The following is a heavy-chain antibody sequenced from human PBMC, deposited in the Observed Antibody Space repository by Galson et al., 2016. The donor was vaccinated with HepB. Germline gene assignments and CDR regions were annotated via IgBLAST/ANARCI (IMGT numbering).Heavy chain of an antibody. V-gene: IGHV3-64D*06. Sequence: SLRLSCAASGFSFSSYGMDWVRQAPGKGLEFVSGITNNGDTRDYAHYVKGRFTISRDTSKNTHYIEMTSLRAEDTAVYYCVKDRVRDVNPNFDHWGQGTLVTVSS. CDR1: GFSFSSYG. J-gene: IGHJ4*02. CDR3: VKDRVRDVNPNFDH. D-gene: IGHD5-24*01. CDR2: ITNNGDTR.